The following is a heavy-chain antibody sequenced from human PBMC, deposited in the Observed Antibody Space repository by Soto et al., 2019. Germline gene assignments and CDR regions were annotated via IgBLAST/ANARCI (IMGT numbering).Heavy chain of an antibody. J-gene: IGHJ4*02. D-gene: IGHD3-10*01. CDR3: AYGSGSYLSAFDY. Sequence: GGSLRLSCAASGFTFSSYAMSWVRQAPGKGLEWVSAISGSGGSTYYADSVKGRFTISRDNSKNTLYLQMNSLRAEDTAVYYCAYGSGSYLSAFDYWGQGTLVTVSS. CDR1: GFTFSSYA. CDR2: ISGSGGST. V-gene: IGHV3-23*01.